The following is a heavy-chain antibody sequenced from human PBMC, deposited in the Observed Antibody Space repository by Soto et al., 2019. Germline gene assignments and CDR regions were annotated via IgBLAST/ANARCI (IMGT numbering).Heavy chain of an antibody. D-gene: IGHD6-13*01. V-gene: IGHV3-33*01. CDR2: IWYDGSNK. CDR3: ARARYIAAAGTELFDY. Sequence: GGSLRLSCAASEFTFSSYGMHWVRQAPGKGLEWVAVIWYDGSNKYYADSVKGRFTISRDNSKNTLYLQMNSLRAEDTAVYYCARARYIAAAGTELFDYWGQGTLVTVS. CDR1: EFTFSSYG. J-gene: IGHJ4*02.